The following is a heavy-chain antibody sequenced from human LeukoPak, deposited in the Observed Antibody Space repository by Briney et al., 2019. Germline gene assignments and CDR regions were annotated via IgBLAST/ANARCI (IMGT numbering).Heavy chain of an antibody. V-gene: IGHV4-59*08. CDR2: IYYSGST. J-gene: IGHJ4*02. CDR1: GGSISSYY. CDR3: ARHSRSGYCTNGVSYHFDY. Sequence: SETLSLTCTVSGGSISSYYWSWIRQPPGKGLEWIGYIYYSGSTNYNPSLKSRVTISVDTSKNQFSLKLSSVTAADTAVYYCARHSRSGYCTNGVSYHFDYWGQGTLVTVSS. D-gene: IGHD2-8*01.